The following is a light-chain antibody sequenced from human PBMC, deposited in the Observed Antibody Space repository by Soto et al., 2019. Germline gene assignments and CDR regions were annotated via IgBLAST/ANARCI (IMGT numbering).Light chain of an antibody. CDR3: QSYDSSLSGLYV. CDR1: SSKIGAGYD. J-gene: IGLJ1*01. V-gene: IGLV1-40*01. Sequence: QSALTQPPPVSGAPGQRVTISCTGSSSKIGAGYDVHWYQQLPGTAPKLLIYGNSNRPSGVPDRFSGSKSGTSASLAITGLQAEDEADYYCQSYDSSLSGLYVFGTGTKVTVL. CDR2: GNS.